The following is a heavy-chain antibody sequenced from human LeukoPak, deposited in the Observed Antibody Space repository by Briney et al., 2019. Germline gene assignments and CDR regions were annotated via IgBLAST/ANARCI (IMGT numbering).Heavy chain of an antibody. J-gene: IGHJ4*02. D-gene: IGHD6-19*01. CDR2: IYYSGST. V-gene: IGHV4-39*01. CDR1: GGSISSSSYY. CDR3: ARHGAVTAPPDY. Sequence: SETLSLTRTVSGGSISSSSYYWGWLRQPPGKGLEWIGSIYYSGSTYYNPSLKSRVTISVDTSKNQFSLKLSSVTAADTAVYYCARHGAVTAPPDYWGQGTLVTVSS.